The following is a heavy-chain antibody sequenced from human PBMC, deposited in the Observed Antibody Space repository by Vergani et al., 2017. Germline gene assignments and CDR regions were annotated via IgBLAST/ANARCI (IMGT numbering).Heavy chain of an antibody. CDR2: IYYDGSKK. J-gene: IGHJ6*03. CDR3: VREGSYCGSTTCRNPSYVYYYHMDV. Sequence: QEQLLQSGGGLVQPGGSLRLSCIGSGYTFGHFDMHWVRQAPGKGLAWVAIIYYDGSKKYYADSVKGRFTISRDNSRNTLDLLMSSLRAEDTAIYYCVREGSYCGSTTCRNPSYVYYYHMDVWGEGTTVTVSS. CDR1: GYTFGHFD. D-gene: IGHD2-21*01. V-gene: IGHV3-33*01.